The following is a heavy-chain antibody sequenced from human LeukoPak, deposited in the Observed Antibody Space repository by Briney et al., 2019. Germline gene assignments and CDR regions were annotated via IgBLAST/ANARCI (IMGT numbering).Heavy chain of an antibody. D-gene: IGHD1-1*01. CDR1: GGSISSYY. J-gene: IGHJ6*02. CDR3: ARDLEGGRYYYYGMDV. V-gene: IGHV4-4*07. CDR2: IYTSGST. Sequence: PSETLSLTCTVSGGSISSYYWSWIRQPAGKGLEWIGRIYTSGSTNYNPSLKSRVTMSVDTSKNQFSLKLSSVTAADTAVYYCARDLEGGRYYYYGMDVWGQGTTVTVSS.